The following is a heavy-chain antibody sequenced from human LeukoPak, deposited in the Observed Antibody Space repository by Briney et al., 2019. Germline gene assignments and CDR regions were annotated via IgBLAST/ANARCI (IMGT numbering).Heavy chain of an antibody. CDR1: GYTFTTYG. V-gene: IGHV1-18*01. CDR2: ISGYYGNT. Sequence: GASVKVSCEASGYTFTTYGIGWVRQAPGQGLEWMGWISGYYGNTNYAQKFQGRVTMTTDTSTSTAYMELRSLRSDDTAVYYCARTSHESVLYWSDPWGQGTLVNVSS. CDR3: ARTSHESVLYWSDP. J-gene: IGHJ5*02. D-gene: IGHD3-16*01.